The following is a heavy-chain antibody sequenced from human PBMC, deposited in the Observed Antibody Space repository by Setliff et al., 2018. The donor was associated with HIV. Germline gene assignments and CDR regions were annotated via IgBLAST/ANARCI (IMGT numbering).Heavy chain of an antibody. Sequence: GGSLRLSCAASGFTFSDYYMSWIRQAPGKGLGWVACISGSGSTIYYADSVKGRFTISRDNARNSLYVQMNSLRVEDTAVYFCARVHRGGVGRQHWRSFDYWGQGTLVTVSS. CDR1: GFTFSDYY. V-gene: IGHV3-11*01. CDR2: ISGSGSTI. D-gene: IGHD1-1*01. CDR3: ARVHRGGVGRQHWRSFDY. J-gene: IGHJ4*02.